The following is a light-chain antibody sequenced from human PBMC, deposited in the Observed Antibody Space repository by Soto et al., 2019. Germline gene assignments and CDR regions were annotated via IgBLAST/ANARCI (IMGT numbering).Light chain of an antibody. Sequence: DIHVTQSPSSLPASLGDRVTITCRASENIKNYLIWYQQKPGKAPKLLIYGASTLKTGVPSRFSGSGSGTDFTFTIAGLQPDDFATYYCAQIYTAQWTFGQGTRVDLK. CDR1: ENIKNY. CDR2: GAS. J-gene: IGKJ1*01. V-gene: IGKV1-39*01. CDR3: AQIYTAQWT.